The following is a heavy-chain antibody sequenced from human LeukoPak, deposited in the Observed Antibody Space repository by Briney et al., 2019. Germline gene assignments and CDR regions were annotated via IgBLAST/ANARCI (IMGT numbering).Heavy chain of an antibody. CDR2: MNPNRGNT. V-gene: IGHV1-8*01. D-gene: IGHD3-3*01. CDR3: ARDRKSITIFGVVISSWFDP. J-gene: IGHJ5*02. Sequence: ASVKVSCKASGYTFTSYVINWVRQATGQGLEWMGWMNPNRGNTGYAQKFQGRVTMTRNTSISTAYMELSSLRSEDTAVYYCARDRKSITIFGVVISSWFDPWGQGTLVTVSS. CDR1: GYTFTSYV.